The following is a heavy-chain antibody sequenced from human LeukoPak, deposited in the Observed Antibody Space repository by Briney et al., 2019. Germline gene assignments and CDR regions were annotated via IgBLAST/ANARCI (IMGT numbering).Heavy chain of an antibody. Sequence: GGSLRLSCAASGFTFSSYAMHWVRQAPGKGLEYVSAISSNGGSTSYANSVKGRFTISRDNSKNTLFLQLGSLRAEDMAVYYCARGGSIAARPIDYWGQGTLVTVSS. CDR1: GFTFSSYA. CDR2: ISSNGGST. D-gene: IGHD6-6*01. CDR3: ARGGSIAARPIDY. J-gene: IGHJ4*02. V-gene: IGHV3-64*01.